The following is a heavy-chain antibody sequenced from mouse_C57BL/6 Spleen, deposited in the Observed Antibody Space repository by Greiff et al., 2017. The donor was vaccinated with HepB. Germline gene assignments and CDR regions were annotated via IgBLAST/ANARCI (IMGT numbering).Heavy chain of an antibody. V-gene: IGHV5-6*02. Sequence: DVMLVESGGDLVKPGGSLKLSCAASGFTFSSYGMSWVRQTPDKRLEWVATISSGGSYTYYPDSVKGRFTISRDNAKNTLYLQMSSLKSEDTAMYYCARGTEGGFDYWGQGTTLTVSS. CDR1: GFTFSSYG. D-gene: IGHD3-3*01. CDR2: ISSGGSYT. CDR3: ARGTEGGFDY. J-gene: IGHJ2*01.